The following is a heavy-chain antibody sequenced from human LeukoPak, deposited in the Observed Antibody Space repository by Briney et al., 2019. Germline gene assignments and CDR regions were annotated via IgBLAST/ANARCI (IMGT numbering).Heavy chain of an antibody. J-gene: IGHJ4*02. CDR1: GYTFTGYY. V-gene: IGHV1-2*02. Sequence: ASVKVSCKASGYTFTGYYMHWVRQAPGQGLEWMGWINPNSGGTNYAQKFQGRVTMTRDTSISTPYMELSRLRSDDTAVYYCAREVDIVAAGFDYWGQGTLVTVSS. D-gene: IGHD5-12*01. CDR2: INPNSGGT. CDR3: AREVDIVAAGFDY.